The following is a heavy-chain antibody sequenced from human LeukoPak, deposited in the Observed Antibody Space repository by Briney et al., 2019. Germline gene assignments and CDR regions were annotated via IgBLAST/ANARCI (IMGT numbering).Heavy chain of an antibody. J-gene: IGHJ4*02. V-gene: IGHV3-48*02. CDR3: ARGGLEWLSY. D-gene: IGHD6-19*01. Sequence: PGGSLRLSCAASGFTFSSYSMNWVRQAPGKALEWVSFISSSSSPIYYADSVKGRFTISRDNAKNSVYLQMNSLRDEDTAVYYCARGGLEWLSYWGQGTLVTVSS. CDR2: ISSSSSPI. CDR1: GFTFSSYS.